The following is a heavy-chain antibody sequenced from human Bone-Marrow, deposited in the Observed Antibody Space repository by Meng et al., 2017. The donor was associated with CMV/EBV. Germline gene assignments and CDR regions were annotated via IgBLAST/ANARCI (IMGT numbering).Heavy chain of an antibody. D-gene: IGHD2-2*02. J-gene: IGHJ6*02. CDR1: GFSLSTSGVG. V-gene: IGHV2-5*01. CDR3: AHSPGNCSSTSCYTEYYYYYGMDV. CDR2: IYWNDDK. Sequence: SGPTLVKPTQTLTLTCTFSGFSLSTSGVGVGWIRQPPGRALEWLALIYWNDDKRYSPSLKSRLTITKDTSKNQVVLTMTNMDPVDTATYYCAHSPGNCSSTSCYTEYYYYYGMDVWGQGTTVTVPS.